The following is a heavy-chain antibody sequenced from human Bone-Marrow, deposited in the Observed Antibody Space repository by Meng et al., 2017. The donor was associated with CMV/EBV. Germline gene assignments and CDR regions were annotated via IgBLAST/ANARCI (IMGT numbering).Heavy chain of an antibody. CDR3: ARAIAARSNYYYYYGMDV. V-gene: IGHV1-69*10. J-gene: IGHJ6*02. CDR2: IIPILGIA. Sequence: SVKVSCKPSGGTFSSYAISWVRQAPGQGLEWMGGIIPILGIANYAQKFQGRVTITADKSTSTAYMELSSLRSEDTAVYYCARAIAARSNYYYYYGMDVWGQGTTVTVSS. CDR1: GGTFSSYA. D-gene: IGHD6-6*01.